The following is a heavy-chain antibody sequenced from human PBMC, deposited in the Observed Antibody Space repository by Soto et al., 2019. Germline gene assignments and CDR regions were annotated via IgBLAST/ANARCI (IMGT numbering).Heavy chain of an antibody. CDR2: INPNSGGT. V-gene: IGHV1-2*02. Sequence: QVQLVQSGAEVKKPGASVKVSCKASGYTFTGYYMHWVRQAPGQGLEWMGWINPNSGGTNYAQKLQGRVTMTTDTSTSTAYMELRSLRSDDTAVYYCASFSSRKYDAFDIWGQGTMVTVSS. CDR3: ASFSSRKYDAFDI. CDR1: GYTFTGYY. J-gene: IGHJ3*02.